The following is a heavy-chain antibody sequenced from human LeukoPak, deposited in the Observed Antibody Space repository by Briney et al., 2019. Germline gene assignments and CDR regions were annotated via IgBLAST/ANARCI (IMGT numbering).Heavy chain of an antibody. D-gene: IGHD3-10*01. J-gene: IGHJ4*02. CDR2: MNPNTGRT. CDR3: ARLSQTPDYYTLGGYYYLGY. CDR1: GYTFTSYD. V-gene: IGHV1-8*01. Sequence: ASVKVSYKASGYTFTSYDINWVREAAGHGLEWMGWMNPNTGRTGYAQKFQGRITMTRDTSINTAYMELTNLRSEDTAIYYCARLSQTPDYYTLGGYYYLGYWGQGTPVTVSS.